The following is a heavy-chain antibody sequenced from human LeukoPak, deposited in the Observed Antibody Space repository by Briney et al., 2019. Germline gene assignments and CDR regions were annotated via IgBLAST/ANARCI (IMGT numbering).Heavy chain of an antibody. V-gene: IGHV1-69*05. CDR1: GGTFSSYA. D-gene: IGHD4-11*01. Sequence: SVKVSCKASGGTFSSYAISWVRQAPGQGLEWMGRIIPIFGTANYAQKFQGRVTITTDESTSTAYMELSSLRSEDTALYYCARGPETVTDPYYFDYWGQGTLVTVSS. CDR2: IIPIFGTA. J-gene: IGHJ4*02. CDR3: ARGPETVTDPYYFDY.